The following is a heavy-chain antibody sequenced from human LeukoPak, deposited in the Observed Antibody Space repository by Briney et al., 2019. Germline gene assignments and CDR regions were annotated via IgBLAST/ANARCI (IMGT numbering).Heavy chain of an antibody. CDR2: IIPIFGTA. Sequence: SVKVSCKASGYTFINNWMHWVRRAPGQGLEWMGGIIPIFGTANYAQKFQGRVTITADESTSTAYMELSSLRSEDTAVYYCASGGTFGGVIVIPGYYYYYMDVWGKGTTVTISS. D-gene: IGHD3-16*02. V-gene: IGHV1-69*13. CDR3: ASGGTFGGVIVIPGYYYYYMDV. J-gene: IGHJ6*03. CDR1: GYTFINNW.